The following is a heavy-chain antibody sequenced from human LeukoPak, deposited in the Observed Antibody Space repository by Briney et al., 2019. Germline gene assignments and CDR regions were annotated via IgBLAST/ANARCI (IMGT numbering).Heavy chain of an antibody. CDR2: INPNSGGT. V-gene: IGHV1-2*02. CDR1: GYTFTGYY. Sequence: GASVKVSCKASGYTFTGYYMHWVRQAPGQGLEWMGWINPNSGGTNYAQKFQGRVTMTRDTSISTAYMELSRLRSDDTAVYYCARDMRAAAGTGYYYYMDVWGKGTTVTVSS. CDR3: ARDMRAAAGTGYYYYMDV. J-gene: IGHJ6*03. D-gene: IGHD6-13*01.